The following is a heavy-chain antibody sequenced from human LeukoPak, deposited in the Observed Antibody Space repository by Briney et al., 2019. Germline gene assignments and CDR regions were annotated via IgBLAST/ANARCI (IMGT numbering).Heavy chain of an antibody. D-gene: IGHD6-6*01. CDR1: GGSISSSSYY. CDR3: ARQSSSSSNWFDP. V-gene: IGHV4-39*01. CDR2: IYYSGST. J-gene: IGHJ5*02. Sequence: SETLSLTCTVSGGSISSSSYYWGWIRQPPGKGLEWIGSIYYSGSTYYNPSLKSRVTISVDTSKNQFSLKLSSVTAADTAVYYCARQSSSSSNWFDPWGQGTLVSVSS.